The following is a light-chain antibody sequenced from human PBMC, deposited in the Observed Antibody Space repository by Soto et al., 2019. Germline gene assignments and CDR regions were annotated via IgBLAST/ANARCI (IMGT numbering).Light chain of an antibody. CDR3: QQYDNLPLT. CDR2: ATS. V-gene: IGKV1-33*01. J-gene: IGKJ4*01. Sequence: DIQMTQSPSSLSASVGDRVTITCQASQEVSNYLNWYQHKPGKAPNLLIYATSNLELGVPSRFSGSGSGTDFTFTISSLQPEDIATYYCQQYDNLPLTFGGGTKVDIK. CDR1: QEVSNY.